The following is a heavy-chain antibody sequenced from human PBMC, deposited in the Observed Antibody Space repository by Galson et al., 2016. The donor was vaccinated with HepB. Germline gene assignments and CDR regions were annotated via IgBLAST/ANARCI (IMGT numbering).Heavy chain of an antibody. V-gene: IGHV3-23*01. CDR2: IVGPAGNT. J-gene: IGHJ6*02. CDR1: GFTFTSYV. CDR3: AKGGAGRPGHDYYAIDG. Sequence: SLRLSCAASGFTFTSYVMRWVRQAPGRGLEWVSTIVGPAGNTYYPDSVKGRFTISRDTSKNTLYLQMSSLRAEDTAVYYCAKGGAGRPGHDYYAIDGWGQGTTVTVSS. D-gene: IGHD6-6*01.